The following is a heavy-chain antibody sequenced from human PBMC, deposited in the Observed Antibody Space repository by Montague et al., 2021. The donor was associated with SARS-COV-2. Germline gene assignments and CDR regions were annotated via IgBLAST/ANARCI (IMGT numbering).Heavy chain of an antibody. CDR1: GFTFSSYA. CDR2: ISYDGSNK. CDR3: ARAYSGSYLSAFDI. Sequence: SLRLSCEASGFTFSSYAMHWVRQAPVKGLEWVAVISYDGSNKYYXDSVKGRFTISRDNSKNTLYLQMNSLRAEDTAVYYCARAYSGSYLSAFDIWGQGTMVTVSS. J-gene: IGHJ3*02. D-gene: IGHD1-26*01. V-gene: IGHV3-30*04.